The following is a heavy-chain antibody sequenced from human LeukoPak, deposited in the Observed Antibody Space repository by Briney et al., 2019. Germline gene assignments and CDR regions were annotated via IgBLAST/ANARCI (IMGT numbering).Heavy chain of an antibody. Sequence: SETLSLTCTVSGCSFSTDASYWARIRQPPGKGLEWTGSGYYSGSTYYSSSLKSRVTVSVDTSKNQFSLKMSSVTAADTAVFYCARLFSRGWEYHFGLDVWGQGTTVTVS. CDR3: ARLFSRGWEYHFGLDV. V-gene: IGHV4-39*01. CDR1: GCSFSTDASY. D-gene: IGHD6-19*01. CDR2: GYYSGST. J-gene: IGHJ6*02.